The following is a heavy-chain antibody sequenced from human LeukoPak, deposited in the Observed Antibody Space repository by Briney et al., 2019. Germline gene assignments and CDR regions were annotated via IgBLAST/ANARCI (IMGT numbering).Heavy chain of an antibody. D-gene: IGHD6-6*01. CDR1: GFGFSKFW. CDR3: TREADPAFSASSSPDF. J-gene: IGHJ4*02. Sequence: GGSLRLSCAASGFGFSKFWMHWVRQAPGKGLEWVSRIKTDGSITAYADSVKGRFTISRDNAKNTLYLHMNSLKGEDTATYFCTREADPAFSASSSPDFWGQGTPVTVS. V-gene: IGHV3-74*01. CDR2: IKTDGSIT.